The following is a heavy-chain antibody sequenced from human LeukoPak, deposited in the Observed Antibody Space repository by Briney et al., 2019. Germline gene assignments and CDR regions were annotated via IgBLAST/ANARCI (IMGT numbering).Heavy chain of an antibody. Sequence: GGSLRLSCAASGFTFSSYGMHWVRQAPGKGLEWVAVISYDGSNKYYADSVKGRFIISRDNSKNTLYLQLNSLRAEDTAVYYCAKLGPAPASPYLDFNYDPWNRQHFDYWGQGTLVTVSS. J-gene: IGHJ4*02. CDR2: ISYDGSNK. CDR3: AKLGPAPASPYLDFNYDPWNRQHFDY. D-gene: IGHD3-3*01. CDR1: GFTFSSYG. V-gene: IGHV3-30*18.